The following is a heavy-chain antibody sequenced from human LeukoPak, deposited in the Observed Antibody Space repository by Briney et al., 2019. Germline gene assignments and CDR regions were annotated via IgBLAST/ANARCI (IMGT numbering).Heavy chain of an antibody. CDR3: ARGYYESSAHSGGYGMDV. Sequence: SETLSLTCAVSGGSISSGSYSWSWIRQPPGKGLEWIGYIYHSGGTHYNPSLKSRVTISVDRSKNQFSLRLSSVTAADTAVYYCARGYYESSAHSGGYGMDVWGQGTTVTVSS. J-gene: IGHJ6*02. D-gene: IGHD3-22*01. CDR2: IYHSGGT. CDR1: GGSISSGSYS. V-gene: IGHV4-30-2*01.